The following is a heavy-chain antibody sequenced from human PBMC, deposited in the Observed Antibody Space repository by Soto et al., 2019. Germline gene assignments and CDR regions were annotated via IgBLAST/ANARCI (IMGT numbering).Heavy chain of an antibody. V-gene: IGHV1-69*13. CDR2: VIPIFGTA. CDR3: RYSYGPTYYYYGMDV. CDR1: GGTFSSYA. Sequence: GASVKVSCKASGGTFSSYAISWVRQAPGQGLEWMGGVIPIFGTANYAQKFQGRVTITADESTSTAYMELSSLRSEDTAVYYCRYSYGPTYYYYGMDVWGQGTTVTVSS. J-gene: IGHJ6*02. D-gene: IGHD5-18*01.